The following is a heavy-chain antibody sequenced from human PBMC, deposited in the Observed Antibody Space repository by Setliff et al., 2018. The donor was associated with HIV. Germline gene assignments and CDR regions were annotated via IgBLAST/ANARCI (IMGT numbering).Heavy chain of an antibody. CDR1: GYTFTGYY. CDR2: INPNTDGT. Sequence: ASVKVSCKASGYTFTGYYMHWVRQAPGQGLEWMGWINPNTDGTNYAQKFQGRVTITADESTTTAYMELSSLRSEDTAVYYCAGTYYDILTGSGESGYWGQGTLVTVSS. CDR3: AGTYYDILTGSGESGY. D-gene: IGHD3-9*01. J-gene: IGHJ4*02. V-gene: IGHV1-2*02.